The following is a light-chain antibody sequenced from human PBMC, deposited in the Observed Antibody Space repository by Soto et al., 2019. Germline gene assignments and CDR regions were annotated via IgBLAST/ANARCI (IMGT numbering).Light chain of an antibody. J-gene: IGKJ5*01. V-gene: IGKV3-11*01. CDR3: QQRRNWPPLT. Sequence: ETVLTQSPATLSLSPGERATLSCRASQSVDIYLAWYQQKPGQAPRLLIYDASNRATGVPPRFSGSGSGTDFTPPISSLEPEDFALYYCQQRRNWPPLTFGQGTRLEIK. CDR1: QSVDIY. CDR2: DAS.